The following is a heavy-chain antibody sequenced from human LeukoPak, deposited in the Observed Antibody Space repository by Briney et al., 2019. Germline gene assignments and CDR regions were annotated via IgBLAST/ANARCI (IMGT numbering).Heavy chain of an antibody. V-gene: IGHV4-34*01. Sequence: SETLSLTCAVYGGSFSGYYWSWIRQPPGKGLEWIGEINHSGSTNYDPSLKSRVTISVDTSKNQFSLKLSSVTAADTAVYYCATTREAYGESYWGQGTLVTVSS. J-gene: IGHJ4*02. CDR1: GGSFSGYY. CDR3: ATTREAYGESY. CDR2: INHSGST. D-gene: IGHD3-16*01.